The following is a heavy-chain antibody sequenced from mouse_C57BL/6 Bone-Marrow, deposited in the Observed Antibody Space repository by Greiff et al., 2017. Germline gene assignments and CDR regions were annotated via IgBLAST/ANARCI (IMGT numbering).Heavy chain of an antibody. D-gene: IGHD4-1*01. Sequence: VQLQQPGASVKISCKASGYAFSSYWMNWVKQRPGKGLEWIGQIYPGDGDTNYNGKFKGKATLTADKSSSTAYMQLSSLTSEDSAVYSCARSAGTSGDYWGQGTTLTVSS. CDR2: IYPGDGDT. J-gene: IGHJ2*01. V-gene: IGHV1-80*01. CDR1: GYAFSSYW. CDR3: ARSAGTSGDY.